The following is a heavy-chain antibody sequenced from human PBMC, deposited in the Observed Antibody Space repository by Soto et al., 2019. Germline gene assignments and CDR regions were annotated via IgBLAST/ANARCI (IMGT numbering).Heavy chain of an antibody. V-gene: IGHV2-5*02. J-gene: IGHJ4*02. D-gene: IGHD6-19*01. CDR3: AHRGQWLGLRDFDY. CDR2: IYWDDDK. Sequence: QITLKESGPTLVKPTQTLTLTCTFSGFSLSTSGVGVGWIRQPPGKALEWLALIYWDDDKRYSPSLKSRLTITQDTSKNQVVLTMTNMDPVDTATYDCAHRGQWLGLRDFDYWGQGTLVTVSS. CDR1: GFSLSTSGVG.